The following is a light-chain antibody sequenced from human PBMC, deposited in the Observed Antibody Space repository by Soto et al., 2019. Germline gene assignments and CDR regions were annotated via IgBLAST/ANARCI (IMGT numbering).Light chain of an antibody. J-gene: IGKJ4*01. CDR1: QSVSSN. CDR3: QQRSSWPLT. CDR2: GAS. V-gene: IGKV3D-15*01. Sequence: VMTLSPATLSVYLGERATLSCRASQSVSSNLAWYQLKPGQAPRLLIYGASTRATGIPDRFSGSGSGTDFSLTIRGLKPEDFAVYFCQQRSSWPLTFGGGTKVDI.